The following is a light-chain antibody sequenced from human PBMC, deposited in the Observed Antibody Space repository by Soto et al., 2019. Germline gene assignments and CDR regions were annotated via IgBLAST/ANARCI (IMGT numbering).Light chain of an antibody. CDR1: QDINSR. J-gene: IGKJ4*01. Sequence: DIQMTQSPSSVSASVGDRVTITCRASQDINSRLAWYQQKPGKAPNLLIYFAFNLESGVPSRFIGSGSGTDFTLTITSLQPEDFATYYCQQADSLPRTFGGGTKVEIK. V-gene: IGKV1-12*01. CDR3: QQADSLPRT. CDR2: FAF.